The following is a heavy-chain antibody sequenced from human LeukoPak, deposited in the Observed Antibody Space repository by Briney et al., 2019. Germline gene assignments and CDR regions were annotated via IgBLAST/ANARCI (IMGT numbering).Heavy chain of an antibody. CDR2: INWNGGST. V-gene: IGHV3-20*04. J-gene: IGHJ4*02. D-gene: IGHD6-13*01. CDR3: ARDGIYSSSWYSPSDY. Sequence: GGSLRLSCAASGFTFEDYGMSWVRQAPGKGLEWVSGINWNGGSTGYADSVKGRFTISRDNAKNSLYLQMNSPRAEDTALYYCARDGIYSSSWYSPSDYWGQGTLVTVSS. CDR1: GFTFEDYG.